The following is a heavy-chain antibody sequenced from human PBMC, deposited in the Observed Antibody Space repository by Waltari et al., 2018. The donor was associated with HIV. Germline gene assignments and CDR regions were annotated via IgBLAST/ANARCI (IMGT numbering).Heavy chain of an antibody. Sequence: QVQLVESGGGVVQPGRSLRISCAASGISFFTSYGMHWVRQAPGKGLEWVATISYDATNLYYADSVKGRFTISRDNSKNTLYLQMNSLRGEDTALYYCAKDRRQGYYYRNSGERPFDSWGQGTLVTVSS. V-gene: IGHV3-30*18. J-gene: IGHJ4*02. D-gene: IGHD3-10*01. CDR1: GISFFTSYG. CDR2: ISYDATNL. CDR3: AKDRRQGYYYRNSGERPFDS.